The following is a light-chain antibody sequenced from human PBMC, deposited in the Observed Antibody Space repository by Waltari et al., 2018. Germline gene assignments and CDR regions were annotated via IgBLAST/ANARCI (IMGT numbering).Light chain of an antibody. CDR3: QQYNNWLFT. Sequence: EIVMTQSPAPLSVSQGERATLSCRASQSVSSNLAWYKQKPGQAPRLLIYGASTRATGIPARFSGSGSGTEFTLTISSMQSEDFAVYYCQQYNNWLFTFGPGTKVDIK. CDR2: GAS. J-gene: IGKJ3*01. V-gene: IGKV3-15*01. CDR1: QSVSSN.